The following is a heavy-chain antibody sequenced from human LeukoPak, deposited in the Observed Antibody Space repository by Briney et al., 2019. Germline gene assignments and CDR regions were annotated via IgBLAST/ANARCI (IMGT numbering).Heavy chain of an antibody. J-gene: IGHJ5*02. CDR1: GCTFSSYS. CDR3: ASVLSGIAVAGSFDP. Sequence: SVKVSCKASGCTFSSYSISWVRQAPGQGHEWMGRIIPIVGIANYAQKFQGRVTIRADKSTSTDYMELSSLRSEDTAVYYCASVLSGIAVAGSFDPWGQGTVVIVSS. D-gene: IGHD6-19*01. CDR2: IIPIVGIA. V-gene: IGHV1-69*02.